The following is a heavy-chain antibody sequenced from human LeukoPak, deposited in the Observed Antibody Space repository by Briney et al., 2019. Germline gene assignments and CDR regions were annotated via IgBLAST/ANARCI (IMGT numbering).Heavy chain of an antibody. V-gene: IGHV4-34*01. Sequence: SETLSLTCAVYGVSFSGYYWSWLRQPPGKGLEWIGEINHSGSTNYNPSLKGRVTISVDTSKNQFSLKLSSVTAADTAVYYCARGPFNIVVVPAAKESPFDYWGQGTLVTVSS. J-gene: IGHJ4*02. D-gene: IGHD2-2*01. CDR2: INHSGST. CDR3: ARGPFNIVVVPAAKESPFDY. CDR1: GVSFSGYY.